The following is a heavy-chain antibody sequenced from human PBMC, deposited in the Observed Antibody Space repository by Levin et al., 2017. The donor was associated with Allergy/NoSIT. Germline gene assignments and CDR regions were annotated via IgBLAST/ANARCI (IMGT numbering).Heavy chain of an antibody. D-gene: IGHD3-3*01. CDR3: ARGGYDFWSGYPTDRPDY. Sequence: SGGSLRLSCAASGFTFSSYAMHWVRQAPGKGLEWVAVISYDGSNKYYADSVKGRFTISRDNSKNTLYLQMNSLRAEDTAVYYCARGGYDFWSGYPTDRPDYWGQGTLVTVSS. CDR1: GFTFSSYA. CDR2: ISYDGSNK. J-gene: IGHJ4*02. V-gene: IGHV3-30*04.